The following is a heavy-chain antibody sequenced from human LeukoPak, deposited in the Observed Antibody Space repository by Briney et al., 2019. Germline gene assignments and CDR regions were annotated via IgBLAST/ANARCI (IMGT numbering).Heavy chain of an antibody. J-gene: IGHJ4*02. Sequence: SQTLSLTCAISGDSVSSNSAAWNWIRQSPSRGLEWLGRTYYRSKWYNDYAVSVKSRITINPDTSKNQFSLKLSSVTAADTAVYYCARGLMYYYDSSGYYYAPGPIYYFDYWGQGTLVTVSS. V-gene: IGHV6-1*01. CDR1: GDSVSSNSAA. D-gene: IGHD3-22*01. CDR2: TYYRSKWYN. CDR3: ARGLMYYYDSSGYYYAPGPIYYFDY.